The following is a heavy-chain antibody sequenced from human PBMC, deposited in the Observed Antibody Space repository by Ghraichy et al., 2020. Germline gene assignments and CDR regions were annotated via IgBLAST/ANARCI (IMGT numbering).Heavy chain of an antibody. CDR2: INNDGRST. Sequence: GESLNISCAASGFTFSSYWMHWVRQAPGKGLVWVSHINNDGRSTRHADSVRGRFTISRDNAKNTLYLQMNSLRVEDTAVYYCARDLSGREDYWGQGTLVTVSS. J-gene: IGHJ4*02. CDR1: GFTFSSYW. D-gene: IGHD3-9*01. V-gene: IGHV3-74*01. CDR3: ARDLSGREDY.